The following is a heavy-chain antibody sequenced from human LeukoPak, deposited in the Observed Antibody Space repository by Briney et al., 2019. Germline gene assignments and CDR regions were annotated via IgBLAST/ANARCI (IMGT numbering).Heavy chain of an antibody. CDR3: ARDPSGSGSYFSGRTPNFDY. Sequence: PGGSQRLSCAASGFTFSSYSMNWVRQAPGKGLEWVSSISSSSSYIYYADSVKGRFTISRDNAKNSLYLQMNSLRAEDTAVYYCARDPSGSGSYFSGRTPNFDYWGQGTLVTVSS. CDR2: ISSSSSYI. V-gene: IGHV3-21*01. J-gene: IGHJ4*02. D-gene: IGHD3-10*01. CDR1: GFTFSSYS.